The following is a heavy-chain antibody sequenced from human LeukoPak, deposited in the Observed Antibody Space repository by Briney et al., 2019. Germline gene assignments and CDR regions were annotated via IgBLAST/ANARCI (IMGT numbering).Heavy chain of an antibody. CDR1: GYTFTSYD. D-gene: IGHD1-26*01. J-gene: IGHJ5*02. V-gene: IGHV1-8*01. CDR2: MNPNSGNT. CDR3: ARGGSYYREVGFDP. Sequence: VASVKVSCKASGYTFTSYDINWVRQATGQGLEWMGWMNPNSGNTGYAQKFQGGVTMTRNTSISTAYMELSSLRSEDTAVYYGARGGSYYREVGFDPWGRGTLVTVSS.